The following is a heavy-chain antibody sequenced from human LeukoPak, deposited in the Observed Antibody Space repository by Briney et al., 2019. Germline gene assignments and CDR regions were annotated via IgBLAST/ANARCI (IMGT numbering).Heavy chain of an antibody. D-gene: IGHD3-22*01. J-gene: IGHJ3*02. V-gene: IGHV3-7*03. CDR3: AREPGYYDSSGYDAFDI. Sequence: GGSLRLSCAASGFTFSSYWMSWVRQAPGKGLEWVANIKQDGSEKYYVDSVKGRFTISRDNAKNSLYLQMNSLRAEDTAVYYCAREPGYYDSSGYDAFDIWGQGTMVTVSS. CDR1: GFTFSSYW. CDR2: IKQDGSEK.